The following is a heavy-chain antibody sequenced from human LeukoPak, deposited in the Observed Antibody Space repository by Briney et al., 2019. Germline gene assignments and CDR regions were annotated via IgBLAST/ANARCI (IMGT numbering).Heavy chain of an antibody. D-gene: IGHD3-3*01. Sequence: GGSLRLSCSASGFIFSSYAMYWVRQAPGKGLEYVSAISSNGDTTYYADSVKGRFTISRDNAKNSLYLQMNSLRAEDTAVYYCARAYDFWSGPPEEDWFDPWGQGTLVTVSS. CDR2: ISSNGDTT. CDR3: ARAYDFWSGPPEEDWFDP. V-gene: IGHV3-64*04. J-gene: IGHJ5*02. CDR1: GFIFSSYA.